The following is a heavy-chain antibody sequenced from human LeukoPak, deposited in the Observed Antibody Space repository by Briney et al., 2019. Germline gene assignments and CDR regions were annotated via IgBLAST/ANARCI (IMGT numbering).Heavy chain of an antibody. V-gene: IGHV1-18*01. CDR1: GYTFTSYG. Sequence: ASVKVSCKASGYTFTSYGISWVRQAPGQVLEWMGWISAYSGNTNYAQKLQARVTMTTDTSTSTAYMELRSLRSDDTAVYYCARDLNAVGAIGRFDYWGQGTLVTVSS. J-gene: IGHJ4*02. CDR2: ISAYSGNT. CDR3: ARDLNAVGAIGRFDY. D-gene: IGHD1-26*01.